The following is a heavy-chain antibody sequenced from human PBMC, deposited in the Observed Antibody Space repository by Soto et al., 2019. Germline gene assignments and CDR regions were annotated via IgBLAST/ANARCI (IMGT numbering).Heavy chain of an antibody. D-gene: IGHD4-17*01. J-gene: IGHJ6*02. CDR1: GFSFSRYT. CDR3: TLYYGDSHYYYYGMDV. Sequence: EMQLVQSGAEVKKSGESLKISCVGSGFSFSRYTVGWVRQVPGKGLEWMGVIHPGDSDTIYSPSFQGQVTISADKSISTTYRQWSSLKASVTAMYYCTLYYGDSHYYYYGMDVWSQGTTVTVSS. CDR2: IHPGDSDT. V-gene: IGHV5-51*01.